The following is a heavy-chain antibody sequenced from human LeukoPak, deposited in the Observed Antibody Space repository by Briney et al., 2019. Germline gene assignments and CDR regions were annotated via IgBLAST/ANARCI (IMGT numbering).Heavy chain of an antibody. D-gene: IGHD2-15*01. CDR3: ARQRMVDV. Sequence: GGSLRLSCAASGFTFSSYWMSWGRQAPGKGLEWVASIKKDGSEKNYVDSVKGRFTISRDNAKNSLYPQMNSLRAEDTAIYYCARQRMVDVWGKGTTVIASS. J-gene: IGHJ6*04. CDR2: IKKDGSEK. CDR1: GFTFSSYW. V-gene: IGHV3-7*03.